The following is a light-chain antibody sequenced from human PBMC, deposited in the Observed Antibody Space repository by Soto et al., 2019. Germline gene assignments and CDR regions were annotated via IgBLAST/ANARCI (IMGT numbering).Light chain of an antibody. V-gene: IGLV2-23*01. Sequence: QSALTQPASVSGSPGQSITISCTGSSSDVGSHNLVSWYQQHPGKAPKLMIYEASKRPSGLSDRFSGSKSANTASLTISGLQAEDEADYYCCSYGGSLVLFGGGTKLTVL. CDR2: EAS. CDR1: SSDVGSHNL. CDR3: CSYGGSLVL. J-gene: IGLJ2*01.